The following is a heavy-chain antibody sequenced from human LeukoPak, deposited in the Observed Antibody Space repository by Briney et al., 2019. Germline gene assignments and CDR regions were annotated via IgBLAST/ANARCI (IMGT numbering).Heavy chain of an antibody. CDR3: ANRLSGSSGWY. CDR1: GFTFSSYG. J-gene: IGHJ4*02. Sequence: GRSLRLSCAASGFTFSSYGMHWVRQAPGKGLEWVAVISYDGSNKYYADSVKGRFTISRDNSKNTLYLQMNSLRAEDTAVYYCANRLSGSSGWYWGQGALVTVSS. D-gene: IGHD6-19*01. CDR2: ISYDGSNK. V-gene: IGHV3-30*18.